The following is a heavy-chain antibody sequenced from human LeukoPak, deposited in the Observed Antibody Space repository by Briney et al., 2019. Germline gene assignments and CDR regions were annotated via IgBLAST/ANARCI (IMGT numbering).Heavy chain of an antibody. CDR2: IYYSGST. Sequence: TSETLSLTCTVSGGSISSSSYYGGWIRQPPGKGLEWIGRIYYSGSTYYNPSLKSRVTISVDTSKNQFSLKLSSVTAADTAVYYCARQEGYCSGGSCYGRLVGLFDPWGQGTLVTVSS. D-gene: IGHD2-15*01. CDR3: ARQEGYCSGGSCYGRLVGLFDP. V-gene: IGHV4-39*01. J-gene: IGHJ5*02. CDR1: GGSISSSSYY.